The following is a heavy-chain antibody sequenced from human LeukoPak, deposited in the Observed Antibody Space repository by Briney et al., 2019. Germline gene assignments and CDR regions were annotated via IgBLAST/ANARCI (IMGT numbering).Heavy chain of an antibody. CDR1: GLTFSSYL. D-gene: IGHD6-6*01. J-gene: IGHJ3*02. CDR2: ISTYGCST. V-gene: IGHV3-74*01. Sequence: GGPLTLFCAVSGLTFSSYLMLGVRQAPGKGLVWVSRISTYGCSTHLADSAKGPSTISRDNAKNTLYLQTNIWKAESTAVYFCVREYSSSSGRAFDMWGQGTMVTVSP. CDR3: VREYSSSSGRAFDM.